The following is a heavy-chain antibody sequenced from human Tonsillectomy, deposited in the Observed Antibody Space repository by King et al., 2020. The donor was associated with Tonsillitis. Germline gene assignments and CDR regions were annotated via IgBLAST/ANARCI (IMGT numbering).Heavy chain of an antibody. CDR2: ITYSTSST. J-gene: IGHJ3*01. Sequence: VQLVQSGGGLVKPGGSLRRSCAASGFIFNTFSMNLGRQAPGKGLEWVSSITYSTSSTYSAASLKGRLTISRDNARNSLYLHMNYLRAEDTAVYYCARDKGAGYYDTGRGSFDVWGQGTMVTVSS. D-gene: IGHD3-16*01. V-gene: IGHV3-21*01. CDR1: GFIFNTFS. CDR3: ARDKGAGYYDTGRGSFDV.